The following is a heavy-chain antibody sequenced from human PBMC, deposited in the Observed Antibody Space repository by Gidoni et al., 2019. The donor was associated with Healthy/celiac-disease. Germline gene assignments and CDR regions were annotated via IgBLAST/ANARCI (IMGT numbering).Heavy chain of an antibody. CDR1: GYTLTELS. J-gene: IGHJ6*02. V-gene: IGHV1-24*01. CDR2: FDPEDGET. D-gene: IGHD4-17*01. CDR3: ATEATVTTSGKYYYYGMDV. Sequence: QVQLVQSGAEVKQPGASVKVSCKVSGYTLTELSMHWVRQAPGKGLEWMGGFDPEDGETIYAQKFQGRVTMTEDTSTDTAYMELSSLRSEDTAVYYCATEATVTTSGKYYYYGMDVWGQGTTVTVSS.